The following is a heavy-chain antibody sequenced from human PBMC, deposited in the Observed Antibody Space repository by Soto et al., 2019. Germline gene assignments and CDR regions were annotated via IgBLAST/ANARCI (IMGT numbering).Heavy chain of an antibody. D-gene: IGHD5-12*01. CDR1: GPPFIAYY. Sequence: QRQLVQSGAEVTKPGASVKVSCKISGPPFIAYYIHWVRQAPGQGLEWLGWIDPKSGGTTSEQKFLGRVTMPRDTSINTAYMELNRLTSDDTAVYYCARVSVDVQEWGQGTLIIVSS. CDR3: ARVSVDVQE. V-gene: IGHV1-2*02. CDR2: IDPKSGGT. J-gene: IGHJ4*02.